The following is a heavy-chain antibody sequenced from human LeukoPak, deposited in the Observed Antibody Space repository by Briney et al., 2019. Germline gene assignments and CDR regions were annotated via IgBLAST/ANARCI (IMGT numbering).Heavy chain of an antibody. CDR3: ARDGGRGSTYWYYY. J-gene: IGHJ4*02. V-gene: IGHV3-11*06. D-gene: IGHD2-15*01. CDR1: GFTFRDYH. CDR2: IVGSSSYT. Sequence: PGGSLRLSCAASGFTFRDYHMSWIRQAPGKGLEWVAYIVGSSSYTNYADSVKGRFTISRDNGENSLYLQMNSLRDVDTAVYYCARDGGRGSTYWYYYWGQGTLVTVSS.